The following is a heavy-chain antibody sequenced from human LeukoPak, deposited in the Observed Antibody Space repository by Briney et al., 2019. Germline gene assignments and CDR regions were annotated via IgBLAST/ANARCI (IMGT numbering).Heavy chain of an antibody. D-gene: IGHD1-7*01. J-gene: IGHJ6*03. CDR3: ARAYNWNLYYYYMDV. CDR1: GGSISSSSYY. Sequence: PSETLSLTCTVSGGSISSSSYYWGWIRQPPGKGLERIGSIYYSGSTYYNPSLKSRVTISVDTSKNQFSLKLSSVTAADTAVYYCARAYNWNLYYYYMDVWGKGTTVTVSS. CDR2: IYYSGST. V-gene: IGHV4-39*01.